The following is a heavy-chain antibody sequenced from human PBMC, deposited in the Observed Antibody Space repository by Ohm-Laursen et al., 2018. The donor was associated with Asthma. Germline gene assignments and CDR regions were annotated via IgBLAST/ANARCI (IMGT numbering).Heavy chain of an antibody. Sequence: SLRLSCAASGFTFSNYNMIWVRQAPGKGLDWVSSITTGSSTIYYADSVRGRFTVSTDKVTNSLYLQINSLRPEDTAVYYCAAWGSRIYWGQGTLVTASS. CDR3: AAWGSRIY. V-gene: IGHV3-48*01. CDR1: GFTFSNYN. CDR2: ITTGSSTI. J-gene: IGHJ4*02. D-gene: IGHD3-10*01.